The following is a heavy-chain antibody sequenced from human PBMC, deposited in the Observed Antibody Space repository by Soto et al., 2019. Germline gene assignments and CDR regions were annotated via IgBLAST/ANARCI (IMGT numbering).Heavy chain of an antibody. CDR3: AKALNATTSYNWFDS. CDR1: GFTLDDYA. D-gene: IGHD1-1*01. V-gene: IGHV3-9*01. J-gene: IGHJ5*01. CDR2: ISWNSGNL. Sequence: GGSLRLSCAASGFTLDDYAMHWVRQAPGKGLEWVSGISWNSGNLGYADSVKGRFTISRDNAKNSLYLQMNSLRVEDTALYYCAKALNATTSYNWFDSWGQGTLVTVSS.